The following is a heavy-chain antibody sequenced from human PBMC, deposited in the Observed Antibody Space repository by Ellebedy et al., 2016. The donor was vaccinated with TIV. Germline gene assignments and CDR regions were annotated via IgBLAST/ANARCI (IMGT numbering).Heavy chain of an antibody. CDR1: GINFRGYW. J-gene: IGHJ5*02. D-gene: IGHD3-10*01. CDR3: ARHDFWSAGTFDP. V-gene: IGHV3-7*03. Sequence: GESLKISCVASGINFRGYWMSWLRQAPGKRLEWVANIKQDGSDEYYVDSVKGRFTISRDNAKNSLYLQMNSLRAEDTAVYYCARHDFWSAGTFDPWGQGTLVTVSS. CDR2: IKQDGSDE.